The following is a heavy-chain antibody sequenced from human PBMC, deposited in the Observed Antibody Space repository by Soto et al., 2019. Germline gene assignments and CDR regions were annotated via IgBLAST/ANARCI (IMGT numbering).Heavy chain of an antibody. CDR1: GFTFTSSA. J-gene: IGHJ4*02. Sequence: ASVKVSCKASGFTFTSSAVQWVRQARGQRLEWIGWIVVGSGNTNYAQKFQERVTITRDISTSTAYMELSSLRSEDTAVYYCAADSPSIVGATPYYFDYWGQGTLVTVSS. D-gene: IGHD1-26*01. CDR3: AADSPSIVGATPYYFDY. V-gene: IGHV1-58*01. CDR2: IVVGSGNT.